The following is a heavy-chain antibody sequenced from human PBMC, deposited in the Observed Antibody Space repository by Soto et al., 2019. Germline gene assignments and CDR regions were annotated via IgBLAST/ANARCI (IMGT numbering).Heavy chain of an antibody. CDR1: GGSISSGGYS. V-gene: IGHV4-30-2*01. J-gene: IGHJ4*02. Sequence: QLQLQESGSGLVKPSQTLSLTCAVSGGSISSGGYSWSWIRQPPGQGLEWIAYIYHSVSTYYNPSPKSRGTLSVNRSKNQFSLKLGSVTAADPAVYYCARVPDYWGQGTLVTVSS. CDR3: ARVPDY. CDR2: IYHSVST.